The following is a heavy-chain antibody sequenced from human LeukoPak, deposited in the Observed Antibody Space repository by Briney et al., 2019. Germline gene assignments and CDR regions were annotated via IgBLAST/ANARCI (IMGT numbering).Heavy chain of an antibody. J-gene: IGHJ4*02. CDR1: GCTFRSYA. V-gene: IGHV3-23*01. Sequence: GGALTVSCAASGCTFRSYAMSWVRQAPGNGLEGVSAISGSGGSTYYADSVKGRFTISRDNSKNTLYLQMNSLRAEDTAVYYCLREQTGLRWFDYWGQGTLVTVSS. CDR2: ISGSGGST. CDR3: LREQTGLRWFDY. D-gene: IGHD4-23*01.